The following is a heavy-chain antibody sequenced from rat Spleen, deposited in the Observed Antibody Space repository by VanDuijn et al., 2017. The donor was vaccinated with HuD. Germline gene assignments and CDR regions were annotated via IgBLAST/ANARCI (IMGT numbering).Heavy chain of an antibody. Sequence: EVQLVESGGGLVQPGRSMKLSCAASGFTFTDFFMAWVRQAPTMGLEWVATISSDGTNTYYRDSVRGRFIISRDDANSTLYLQMDSLRSADTATYYCARAGYLRDWYFDFWGPGTMVTVSS. CDR2: ISSDGTNT. V-gene: IGHV5-25*01. D-gene: IGHD1-11*01. J-gene: IGHJ1*01. CDR1: GFTFTDFF. CDR3: ARAGYLRDWYFDF.